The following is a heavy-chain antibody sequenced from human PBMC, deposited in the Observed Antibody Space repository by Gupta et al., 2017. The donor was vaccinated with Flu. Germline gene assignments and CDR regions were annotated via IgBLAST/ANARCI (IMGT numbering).Heavy chain of an antibody. Sequence: QLQLQESGPGLVKASETLSLTCTVSGGSINTNDYYWAWIRQPPGKGLEWIGNVFYSGTIYGNPSLMSRVTMSVDTSQNHFSLHLRSVTDADTAVYYCARHAQQMAPWYFDLWSRGSLVTVS. V-gene: IGHV4-39*01. CDR2: VFYSGTI. D-gene: IGHD5-24*01. CDR3: ARHAQQMAPWYFDL. CDR1: GGSINTNDYY. J-gene: IGHJ2*01.